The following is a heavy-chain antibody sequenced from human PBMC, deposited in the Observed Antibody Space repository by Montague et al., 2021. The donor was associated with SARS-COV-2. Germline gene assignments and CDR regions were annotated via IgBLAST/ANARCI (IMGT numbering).Heavy chain of an antibody. D-gene: IGHD3-9*01. CDR2: VAYSGST. V-gene: IGHV4-39*01. Sequence: SETLSLTCSVSGDSIGSSHTYWGWIRQPPGKGLEWIGGVAYSGSTYYNPSPQRRVTISVDTSKSPFSLKLNSVTAADTAVYYCARSQLYYDPLTGFSESYYFDYWGQGTLATVSS. J-gene: IGHJ4*02. CDR1: GDSIGSSHTY. CDR3: ARSQLYYDPLTGFSESYYFDY.